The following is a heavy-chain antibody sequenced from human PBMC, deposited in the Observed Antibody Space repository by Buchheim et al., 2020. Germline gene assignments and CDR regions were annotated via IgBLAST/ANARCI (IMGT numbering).Heavy chain of an antibody. CDR3: ARPISSSGYYYAHDWYFDL. Sequence: QVQLVQSGAEVKKPGASVKVSCKASGYTFTSYYIHWVRQAPGQGLEWMGIINPSGGSTSYAQKFQGKVTMTRDTSPSTVYMELSSLRSEDTAVYYCARPISSSGYYYAHDWYFDLWGRGTL. D-gene: IGHD3-22*01. CDR2: INPSGGST. J-gene: IGHJ2*01. CDR1: GYTFTSYY. V-gene: IGHV1-46*01.